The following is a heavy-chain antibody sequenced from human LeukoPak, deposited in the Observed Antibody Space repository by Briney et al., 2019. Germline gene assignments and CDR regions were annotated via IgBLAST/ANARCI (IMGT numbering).Heavy chain of an antibody. J-gene: IGHJ4*02. CDR1: GGSFSGYY. V-gene: IGHV4-34*01. CDR3: ARAYGSGSYCNY. Sequence: PSETLSPTCAVYGGSFSGYYWSWIRQPPGKGLEWIGEINHSGSTNYNPSLKSRVTISVDTSKNQFSLKLSSVTAAGTAVYYCARAYGSGSYCNYWGQGTLVTVSS. D-gene: IGHD3-10*01. CDR2: INHSGST.